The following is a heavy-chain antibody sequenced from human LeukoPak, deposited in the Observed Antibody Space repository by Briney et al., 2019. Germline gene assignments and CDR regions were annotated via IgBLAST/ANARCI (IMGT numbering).Heavy chain of an antibody. D-gene: IGHD5-18*01. CDR1: GGPISSSSYY. CDR3: ASGGYTYDYDY. J-gene: IGHJ4*02. V-gene: IGHV4-39*07. CDR2: ISYSGST. Sequence: SETLSLTCTVSGGPISSSSYYWSWIRQPPGKGLEWIGSISYSGSTYYNPSLKSRVTISGDTSKTQFSLNLSSVTAADTAVYYCASGGYTYDYDYWGQGTLVTVSS.